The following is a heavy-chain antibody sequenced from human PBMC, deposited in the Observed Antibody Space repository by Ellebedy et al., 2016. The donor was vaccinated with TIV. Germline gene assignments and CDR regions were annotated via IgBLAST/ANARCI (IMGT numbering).Heavy chain of an antibody. J-gene: IGHJ4*02. D-gene: IGHD4-17*01. V-gene: IGHV1-69*06. Sequence: ASVKVSXXASGGTFSSYAISWVRQAPGQGLEWMGGIIPIFGTANYAQKFQGRVTIIADKSTSTAYMELSSLRSEDTAVYYCARAYGDYARPFDYWGQGTLVTVSS. CDR3: ARAYGDYARPFDY. CDR1: GGTFSSYA. CDR2: IIPIFGTA.